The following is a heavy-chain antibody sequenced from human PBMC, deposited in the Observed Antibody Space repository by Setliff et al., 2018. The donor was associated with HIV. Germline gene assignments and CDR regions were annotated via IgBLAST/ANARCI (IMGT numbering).Heavy chain of an antibody. CDR1: GGSISTSNW. CDR3: ARRAVQDGTVTSSNWFDP. J-gene: IGHJ5*02. D-gene: IGHD1-7*01. V-gene: IGHV4-28*01. Sequence: PSETLSLTCTVSGGSISTSNWWGWIRQTPGKGLEWIGYIYYSGSTNYNPSLKSRVTMSVDTSKNQFSLNLNSVTAADTAVYYCARRAVQDGTVTSSNWFDPWGQGTLVTVSS. CDR2: IYYSGST.